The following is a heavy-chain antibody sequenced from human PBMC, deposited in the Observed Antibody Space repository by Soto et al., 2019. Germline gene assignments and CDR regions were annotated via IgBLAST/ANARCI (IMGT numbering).Heavy chain of an antibody. D-gene: IGHD6-13*01. CDR2: ISAYNGNK. Sequence: QVQLVQSGAEVKKPGASVKVSCKASGYRFTSYGISWVRQAPEQGLVWMGWISAYNGNKKYAQKLQGRVTMTTDTATSTAYREMRSLRSDDTSVYYCARALGQHLVDYLGQGTLVTFS. J-gene: IGHJ4*02. CDR3: ARALGQHLVDY. V-gene: IGHV1-18*01. CDR1: GYRFTSYG.